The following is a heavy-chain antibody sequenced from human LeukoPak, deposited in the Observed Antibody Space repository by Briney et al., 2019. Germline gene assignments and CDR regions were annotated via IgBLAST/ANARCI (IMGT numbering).Heavy chain of an antibody. CDR3: ARGSSDIVVVPAAMIEYFDY. Sequence: GGSLRLSCTAPGITFSNYAMHWVRQAPGEGLEWVTVISNDGSVKYYADSVKGRFTISRDNSKNTLYLQMNSLRAEDTAVYYCARGSSDIVVVPAAMIEYFDYWGQGTLVTVSS. D-gene: IGHD2-2*01. CDR1: GITFSNYA. V-gene: IGHV3-30*04. J-gene: IGHJ4*02. CDR2: ISNDGSVK.